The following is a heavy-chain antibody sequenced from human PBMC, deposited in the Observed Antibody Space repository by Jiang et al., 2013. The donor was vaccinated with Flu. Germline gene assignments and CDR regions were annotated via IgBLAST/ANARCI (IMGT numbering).Heavy chain of an antibody. J-gene: IGHJ5*02. Sequence: PGLVKPSETLSLTCTVSAGSFSYDYWSWIRQPPGKGLEWIGYVYYSGATNYNPSLKSRVTILIDTTKNQFSLKLTSVTAADTAVYYCARFNSGGFDPWGQGTPVTVSS. CDR2: VYYSGAT. CDR1: AGSFSYDY. D-gene: IGHD6-19*01. CDR3: ARFNSGGFDP. V-gene: IGHV4-59*08.